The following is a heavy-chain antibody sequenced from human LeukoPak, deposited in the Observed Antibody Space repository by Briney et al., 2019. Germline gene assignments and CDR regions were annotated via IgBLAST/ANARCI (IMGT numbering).Heavy chain of an antibody. Sequence: SETLSLTCTVSGASISSYYWSWIRQPAGKALEWIGHIQASGSTNYNPSLKSRVTISVDTSKNQFSLKLSSVTAADTAVYYCARAFQYYDILTGYLPLHWFDPWGQGTLVTVSS. J-gene: IGHJ5*02. V-gene: IGHV4-4*07. CDR3: ARAFQYYDILTGYLPLHWFDP. D-gene: IGHD3-9*01. CDR1: GASISSYY. CDR2: IQASGST.